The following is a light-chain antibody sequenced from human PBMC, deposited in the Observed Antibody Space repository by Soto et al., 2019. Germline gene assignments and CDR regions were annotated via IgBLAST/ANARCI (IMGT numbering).Light chain of an antibody. J-gene: IGKJ2*01. CDR2: DVS. V-gene: IGKV3-11*01. CDR3: QQRTDWPPVYT. Sequence: EIVLTQSPVTLSLSPGERATLSCRASQSVSSFLAWYKQKRGQPPRLLIYDVSSRAAGIPARFSGSGSGTDFTLTISSLEPEDFAVYYCQQRTDWPPVYTFGQGTKLEIK. CDR1: QSVSSF.